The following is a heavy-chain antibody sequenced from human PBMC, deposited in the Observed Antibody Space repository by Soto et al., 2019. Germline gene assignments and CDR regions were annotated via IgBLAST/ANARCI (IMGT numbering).Heavy chain of an antibody. CDR1: ESTVSRDW. CDR2: INQDGSEK. J-gene: IGHJ4*02. Sequence: EVHLVESGGGLVQTGGSLRLSCAIFESTVSRDWMNWVRQAPGKGLEWVAHINQDGSEKYYVDSVKGRFTISRDNAKKSLYLQMKRLRPADTAMYYCSGGVGDAFWVQGTLVTVSS. CDR3: SGGVGDAF. V-gene: IGHV3-7*04. D-gene: IGHD1-26*01.